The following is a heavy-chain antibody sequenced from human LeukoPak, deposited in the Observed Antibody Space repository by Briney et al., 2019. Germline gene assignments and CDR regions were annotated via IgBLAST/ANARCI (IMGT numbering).Heavy chain of an antibody. CDR3: ARDIAARRFDY. D-gene: IGHD6-6*01. V-gene: IGHV3-33*01. Sequence: PGGSLRLSCAASGFTFSSYGMHWVRQAPGKGLEWVAVIWYDGSNKYYADSVKGRFTISRDNSENTLYLQMNSLRAEDTAVYYCARDIAARRFDYWGQGTLVTVSS. CDR1: GFTFSSYG. CDR2: IWYDGSNK. J-gene: IGHJ4*02.